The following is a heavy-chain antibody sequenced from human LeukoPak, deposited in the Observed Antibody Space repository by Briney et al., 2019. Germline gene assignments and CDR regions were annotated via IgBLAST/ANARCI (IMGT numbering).Heavy chain of an antibody. CDR1: GYTFTSYD. CDR2: MNPSSGNT. V-gene: IGHV1-8*01. D-gene: IGHD3-10*01. Sequence: ASVKVSCKASGYTFTSYDINWVRQAPGQGLEWMGWMNPSSGNTGYAQKFQGRLTMTRNNAISTAYMELSSLRSDDTAVYYCARGGSGSPINYWGQGTLVTVSS. J-gene: IGHJ4*02. CDR3: ARGGSGSPINY.